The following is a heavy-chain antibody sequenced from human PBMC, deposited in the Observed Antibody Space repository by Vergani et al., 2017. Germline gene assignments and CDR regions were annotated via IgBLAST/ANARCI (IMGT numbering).Heavy chain of an antibody. CDR1: GFSLSTSGVG. D-gene: IGHD2-2*01. J-gene: IGHJ4*02. V-gene: IGHV2-5*02. CDR3: AHSGHCSSNSCYVDFDY. Sequence: QITLKESGPTLVKPTQTLTLTCTFSGFSLSTSGVGVGWIRQPPGKALEWLALIYWDDDKRYSPSLKSRLTITKDTSKNQVVLTMTNMDPVDTATYYCAHSGHCSSNSCYVDFDYWGQGTLVTVSS. CDR2: IYWDDDK.